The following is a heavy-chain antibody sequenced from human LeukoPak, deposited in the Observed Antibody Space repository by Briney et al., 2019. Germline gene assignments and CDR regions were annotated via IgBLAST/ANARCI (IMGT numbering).Heavy chain of an antibody. D-gene: IGHD6-13*01. V-gene: IGHV3-23*01. Sequence: GGSLRLSCVASGFTFSTYTMTWVRQAPGKGLEWASSITNSGATTFYADSVKGRFTISRDNSKNSLFLQMERLRTEDTALYYCAKSGAAADAFHNWGQGTLVTVSS. CDR3: AKSGAAADAFHN. J-gene: IGHJ4*02. CDR2: ITNSGATT. CDR1: GFTFSTYT.